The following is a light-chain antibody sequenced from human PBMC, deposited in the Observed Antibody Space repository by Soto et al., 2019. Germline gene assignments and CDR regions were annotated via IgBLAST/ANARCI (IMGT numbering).Light chain of an antibody. CDR1: QSVSNY. V-gene: IGKV3-20*01. J-gene: IGKJ1*01. CDR2: GAS. Sequence: EIVLTQSPGTLSLSPGERATLSCRASQSVSNYLAWYQQKPGQAPRLLIYGASSRATDIPDRFSGSWSGTDLTLTISRLEPEDFAVYYCQQYGGSPQTFGQGTKVEIK. CDR3: QQYGGSPQT.